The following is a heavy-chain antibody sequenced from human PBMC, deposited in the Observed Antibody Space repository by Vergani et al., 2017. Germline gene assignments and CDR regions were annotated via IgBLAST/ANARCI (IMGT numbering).Heavy chain of an antibody. J-gene: IGHJ4*02. Sequence: EVQLLESGGGLVQPGGSLRLSCAASGFTFSSYAMSWVRQAPGKGLEWVSAISGSGGSTYYADSVKGRFTISRDNSKNSLYLQMNSLTAEDTALYYCAKDTVSSGWGIIDYWGQGTLVTVSS. CDR3: AKDTVSSGWGIIDY. V-gene: IGHV3-23*01. CDR2: ISGSGGST. D-gene: IGHD6-19*01. CDR1: GFTFSSYA.